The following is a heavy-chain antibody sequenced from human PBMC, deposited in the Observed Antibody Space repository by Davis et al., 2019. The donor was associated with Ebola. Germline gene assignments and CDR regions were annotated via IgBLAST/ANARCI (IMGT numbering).Heavy chain of an antibody. CDR1: GDSISNYY. CDR2: IYYSGST. Sequence: MPSETLSLTCTVSGDSISNYYWSWIRQPPGKGLEWIGYIYYSGSTNYNPSLKSRVTISVDTSKNQFSLKLSSVTAADTAVYYCARGPGVRFLEWFLFDYWGQGTLVTVSS. J-gene: IGHJ4*02. CDR3: ARGPGVRFLEWFLFDY. D-gene: IGHD3-3*01. V-gene: IGHV4-59*01.